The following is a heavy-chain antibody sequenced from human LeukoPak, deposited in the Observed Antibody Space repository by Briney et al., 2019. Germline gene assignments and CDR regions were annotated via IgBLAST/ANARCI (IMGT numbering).Heavy chain of an antibody. CDR2: INTNTGNP. Sequence: ASVKVSCKASGYTFTSYAMNWVRQAPGQGLEWMGWINTNTGNPTYAQGFTGRFVFSLDTSVSTAYLQISSLKAEDTAVYYCARTDSSSWYYYYYGMDVWGQGTTVTVSS. V-gene: IGHV7-4-1*02. CDR3: ARTDSSSWYYYYYGMDV. D-gene: IGHD6-13*01. J-gene: IGHJ6*02. CDR1: GYTFTSYA.